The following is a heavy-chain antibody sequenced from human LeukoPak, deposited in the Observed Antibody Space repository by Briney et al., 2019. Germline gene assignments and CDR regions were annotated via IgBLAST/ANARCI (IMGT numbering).Heavy chain of an antibody. Sequence: GASVKVSCKASGYTFTSYGISWVRQAPGQGLEWMGWISAYNGNTNYAQKLQGRVTMTTDTSTSTDYMELRSLRSDDTAVYYCAREVTPRITGTTLDVWGKGTTVTVSS. J-gene: IGHJ6*04. CDR2: ISAYNGNT. V-gene: IGHV1-18*01. D-gene: IGHD1-20*01. CDR3: AREVTPRITGTTLDV. CDR1: GYTFTSYG.